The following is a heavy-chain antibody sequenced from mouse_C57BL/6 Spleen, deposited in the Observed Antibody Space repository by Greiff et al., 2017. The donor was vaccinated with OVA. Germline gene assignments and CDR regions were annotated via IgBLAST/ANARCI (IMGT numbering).Heavy chain of an antibody. CDR3: ARSSYDYDQAWFAY. Sequence: QVQLQQPGAELVKPGASVKMSCKASGYTFTSYWITWVKQRPGQGLEWIGDIYPGSGSTNYNEKFKSKATLTVDTSSSTAYMQLSSLTSEDSAVYYCARSSYDYDQAWFAYWGQGTLVTVSA. J-gene: IGHJ3*01. CDR2: IYPGSGST. D-gene: IGHD2-4*01. CDR1: GYTFTSYW. V-gene: IGHV1-55*01.